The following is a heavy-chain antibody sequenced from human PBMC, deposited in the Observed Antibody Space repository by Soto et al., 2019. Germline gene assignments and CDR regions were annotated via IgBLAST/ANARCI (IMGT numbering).Heavy chain of an antibody. V-gene: IGHV3-23*01. J-gene: IGHJ4*02. CDR1: GFTFSSYA. CDR3: ATRLTLVRGVIVTGPYFDY. D-gene: IGHD3-10*01. Sequence: LRLSCAASGFTFSSYAMSWVRQAPGKGLEWVSAVSGSGGSTHYVDSVKGRFTISRDNSKNTLYLQMNSLRAEDTAVYYCATRLTLVRGVIVTGPYFDYWGQGTQVTVSS. CDR2: VSGSGGST.